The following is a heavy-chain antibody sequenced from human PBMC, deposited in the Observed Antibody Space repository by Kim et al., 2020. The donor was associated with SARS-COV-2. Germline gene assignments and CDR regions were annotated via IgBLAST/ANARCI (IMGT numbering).Heavy chain of an antibody. J-gene: IGHJ4*02. D-gene: IGHD3-9*01. V-gene: IGHV4-39*07. CDR1: GGSISSSSYY. CDR2: IYYSRST. Sequence: SETLSLTCTVSGGSISSSSYYWGWIRQPPGKGLEWIGSIYYSRSTYYNPSLKSRVTISVDTSKNQFSLKLSSVTAADTAVYYCATKYLKWLSIDYWGQGT. CDR3: ATKYLKWLSIDY.